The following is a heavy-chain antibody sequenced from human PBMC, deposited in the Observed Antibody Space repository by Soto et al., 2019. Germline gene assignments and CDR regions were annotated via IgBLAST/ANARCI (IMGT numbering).Heavy chain of an antibody. CDR1: GFTFSSYA. V-gene: IGHV3-23*01. Sequence: GGSLRLSCVASGFTFSSYAMSGVRQDPGKGLEWVSAISGSGGSTCYADSVKGRLTISRDNSRDTLYLLMNSLRAEDTAVYYFANARVVLRFLESLSHTRYFDNCRQRTLVAISS. J-gene: IGHJ4*02. CDR2: ISGSGGST. D-gene: IGHD3-3*01. CDR3: ANARVVLRFLESLSHTRYFDN.